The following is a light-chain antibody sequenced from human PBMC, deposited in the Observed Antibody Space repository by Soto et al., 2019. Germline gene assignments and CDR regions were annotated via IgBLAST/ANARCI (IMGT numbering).Light chain of an antibody. CDR3: QQFDDSVT. Sequence: EIVLTQSPGTLSLSPGERATLSCRASQSVSSNYLAWYQQKPGQAPRLLIYGASSRATGIPDRFSGSGSGTDFTLTIRRLEPEDFAVYYCQQFDDSVTFGQGTRLEI. V-gene: IGKV3-20*01. CDR1: QSVSSNY. CDR2: GAS. J-gene: IGKJ5*01.